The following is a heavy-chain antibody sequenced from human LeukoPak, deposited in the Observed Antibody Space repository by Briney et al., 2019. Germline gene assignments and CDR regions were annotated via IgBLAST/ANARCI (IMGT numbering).Heavy chain of an antibody. CDR1: GYTFTDYC. D-gene: IGHD4-17*01. CDR3: ARYGSWFDP. CDR2: INPNSGGT. J-gene: IGHJ5*02. V-gene: IGHV1-2*02. Sequence: ASVKVSCKASGYTFTDYCVHWVRQAPGQGLEWMGWINPNSGGTNYAQKFQGRVTMTRDTSITTAYMELSRLRSDDTAVYYCARYGSWFDPWGQGTLVTVSS.